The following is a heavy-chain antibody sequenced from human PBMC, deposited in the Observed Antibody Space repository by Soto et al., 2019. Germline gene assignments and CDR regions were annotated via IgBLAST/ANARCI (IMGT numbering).Heavy chain of an antibody. V-gene: IGHV1-46*01. Sequence: ASVKVSCKASGYTFTNYHIHWVRQVPGQGLEWMGIINPGGYSTSYAQKFQGRVTVTRDSSTSTVDMELSSLRSDDTAVYYCAIDGGSGTYYVDYWGQGIQVTVSS. CDR1: GYTFTNYH. J-gene: IGHJ4*02. CDR3: AIDGGSGTYYVDY. D-gene: IGHD3-10*01. CDR2: INPGGYST.